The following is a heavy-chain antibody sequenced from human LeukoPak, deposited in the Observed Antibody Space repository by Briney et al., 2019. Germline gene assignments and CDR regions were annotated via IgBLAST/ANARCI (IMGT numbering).Heavy chain of an antibody. CDR3: VFGSGWYTSGYFQH. D-gene: IGHD6-13*01. CDR1: GFTFSSYA. J-gene: IGHJ1*01. CDR2: ISSNGGST. V-gene: IGHV3-64D*06. Sequence: GGSLRLSCSASGFTFSSYAMHWVRQAPGKGLEYVSAISSNGGSTYYADSVKGRFTISRDNSKNTLYLQMSSLRAEDTAVYYCVFGSGWYTSGYFQHWGQGTLVTVSS.